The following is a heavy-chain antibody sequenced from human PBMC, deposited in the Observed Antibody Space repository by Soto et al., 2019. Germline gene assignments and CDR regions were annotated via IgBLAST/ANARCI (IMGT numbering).Heavy chain of an antibody. J-gene: IGHJ5*02. D-gene: IGHD4-17*01. V-gene: IGHV3-23*01. Sequence: GGSLRLSCAASGLTFSNNAMSWVRQAPGKGLEWVSSISGSGGGTLYADSVKGRFTISRDNSKNTLYLQMNSLGVEDAAVYYCATHYGDYYNCFGPWGQGTLVTVSS. CDR1: GLTFSNNA. CDR3: ATHYGDYYNCFGP. CDR2: ISGSGGGT.